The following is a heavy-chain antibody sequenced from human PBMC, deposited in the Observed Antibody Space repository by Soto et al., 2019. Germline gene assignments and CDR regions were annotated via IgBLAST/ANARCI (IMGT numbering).Heavy chain of an antibody. CDR1: GESITLNNC. Sequence: EPLSLTCAVPGESITLNNCWSWVRQPPGKGLEWIGEIHHSGATNYNPSLKSRVTISVDGSKNQFSLKLNSVTAADTAMFYCATQGFYRMGVWGRGTTVT. CDR2: IHHSGAT. J-gene: IGHJ6*02. V-gene: IGHV4-4*02. CDR3: ATQGFYRMGV.